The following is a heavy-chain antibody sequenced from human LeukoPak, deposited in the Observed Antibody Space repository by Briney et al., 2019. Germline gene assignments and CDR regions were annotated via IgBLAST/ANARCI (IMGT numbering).Heavy chain of an antibody. CDR2: INPNSGGT. D-gene: IGHD6-6*01. Sequence: ASVKVSCKASGYTFTGYYMHWVRQAPEQGLEWMGWINPNSGGTNYAQKFQGRVTMTRDTSISTAYMELSRLRSDDTAVYYCAREGASIAARGEMGWGQGTLVTVSS. J-gene: IGHJ4*02. CDR3: AREGASIAARGEMG. CDR1: GYTFTGYY. V-gene: IGHV1-2*02.